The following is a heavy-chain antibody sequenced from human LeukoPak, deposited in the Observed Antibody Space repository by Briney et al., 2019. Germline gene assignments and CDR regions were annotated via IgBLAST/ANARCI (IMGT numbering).Heavy chain of an antibody. V-gene: IGHV1-69*04. D-gene: IGHD6-19*01. Sequence: GSSVKVSCKASGGTFSSYAISWVRQAPGQGLEWMGRIIPILGIANYAQKFQGRVTITADKSTSTAYMELSSLRAEDTAVYYCARDSSGWSHTKYYFDYWGQGTLVTVSS. CDR3: ARDSSGWSHTKYYFDY. J-gene: IGHJ4*02. CDR2: IIPILGIA. CDR1: GGTFSSYA.